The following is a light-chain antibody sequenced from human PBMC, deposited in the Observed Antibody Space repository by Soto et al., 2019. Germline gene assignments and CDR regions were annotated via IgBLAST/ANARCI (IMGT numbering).Light chain of an antibody. J-gene: IGLJ2*01. CDR2: DND. V-gene: IGLV1-51*01. CDR3: GTWESYLSVGV. CDR1: GSNIGSNS. Sequence: QSVLTQPPSVSGAPGQRVTISCSGGGSNIGSNSVSWYQQVPGTAPKLLLYDNDKRPSGIPDRFSGSKSGTSATLGITGLQTADEADYYCGTWESYLSVGVFGGGTKLTVL.